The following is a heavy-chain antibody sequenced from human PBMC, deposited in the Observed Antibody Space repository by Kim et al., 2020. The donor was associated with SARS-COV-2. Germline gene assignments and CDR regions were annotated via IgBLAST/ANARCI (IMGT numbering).Heavy chain of an antibody. V-gene: IGHV3-30*18. CDR3: AKGSIAVAGTLGY. D-gene: IGHD6-19*01. CDR2: ISYDGSNK. CDR1: GFTFSSYG. J-gene: IGHJ4*02. Sequence: GGSLRLSCAASGFTFSSYGMHWVRQAPGKGLEWVAVISYDGSNKYYADSVKGRFTISRDNSKNTLYLQMNSLRAEDTAVYYCAKGSIAVAGTLGYWGQGTLVTVSS.